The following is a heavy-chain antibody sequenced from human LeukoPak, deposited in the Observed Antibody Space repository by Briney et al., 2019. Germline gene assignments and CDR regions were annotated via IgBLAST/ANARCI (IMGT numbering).Heavy chain of an antibody. D-gene: IGHD3-3*01. Sequence: PSETLSLTCAVSGGSIRSGGYYWSWIRQPPGKGLDWIGYIYHSGSTYYNPSLKSRVTISVDRSKNQFSLKLSSVTAADTAVYYCARDGHGSGPHRVIDPWGQGTLVTVSS. CDR2: IYHSGST. V-gene: IGHV4-30-2*01. CDR3: ARDGHGSGPHRVIDP. J-gene: IGHJ5*02. CDR1: GGSIRSGGYY.